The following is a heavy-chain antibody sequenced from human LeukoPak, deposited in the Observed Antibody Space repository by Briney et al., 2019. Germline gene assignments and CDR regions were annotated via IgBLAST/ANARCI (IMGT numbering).Heavy chain of an antibody. CDR1: GYTLTELS. J-gene: IGHJ6*02. D-gene: IGHD6-19*01. CDR2: FDPEDGET. Sequence: ASVKVSCKVSGYTLTELSMHWVRQAPGKGLEWMGGFDPEDGETIYAQKFQGRVTMTEDTSTDTAYMELSSLRSEDTAAYYCATRAVAGTREYYYYGMDVWGQGTTVTVSS. CDR3: ATRAVAGTREYYYYGMDV. V-gene: IGHV1-24*01.